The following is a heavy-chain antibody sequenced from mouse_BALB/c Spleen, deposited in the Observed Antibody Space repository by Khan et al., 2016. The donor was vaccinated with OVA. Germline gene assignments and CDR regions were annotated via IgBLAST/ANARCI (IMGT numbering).Heavy chain of an antibody. CDR2: ISYSGST. Sequence: EVQLQESGPGLVKPSQSLSLTCTVTGYSITSDYAWNWIRQFPGNKLEWMGYISYSGSTNYSPSLKSRISITRDTSKNQFFLQLNSVTTGDTATYYCARDGSRYNYAMDYWGQGTAVTVSS. CDR3: ARDGSRYNYAMDY. D-gene: IGHD2-3*01. CDR1: GYSITSDYA. J-gene: IGHJ4*01. V-gene: IGHV3-2*02.